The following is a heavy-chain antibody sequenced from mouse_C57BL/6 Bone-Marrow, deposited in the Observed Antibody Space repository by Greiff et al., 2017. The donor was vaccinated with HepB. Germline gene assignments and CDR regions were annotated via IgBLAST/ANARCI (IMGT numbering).Heavy chain of an antibody. CDR2: IYPRSGNT. J-gene: IGHJ4*01. V-gene: IGHV1-81*01. CDR1: GYTFTSYG. D-gene: IGHD1-1*01. Sequence: QVQLKESGAELARPGASVKLSCKASGYTFTSYGISWVKQRTGQGLEWIGEIYPRSGNTYYNEKFKGKATLTADKSSSTAYMELRSLTSEDSAVYFCARSSYAMDYWGQGTSVTVSS. CDR3: ARSSYAMDY.